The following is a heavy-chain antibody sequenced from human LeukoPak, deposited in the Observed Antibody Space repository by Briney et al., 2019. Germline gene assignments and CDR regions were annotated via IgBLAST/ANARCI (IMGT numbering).Heavy chain of an antibody. CDR1: GFTFSGSA. Sequence: PGGSLRLSCAASGFTFSGSAVHWVRQASGKGLEWIGHIRSNANNYATGYAASVRGRFTISRDDSENTAYLHMKSLKTEDTAVYYCVRVGATTGFDYWGQGTLVTVSS. J-gene: IGHJ4*02. V-gene: IGHV3-73*01. CDR2: IRSNANNYAT. CDR3: VRVGATTGFDY. D-gene: IGHD1-26*01.